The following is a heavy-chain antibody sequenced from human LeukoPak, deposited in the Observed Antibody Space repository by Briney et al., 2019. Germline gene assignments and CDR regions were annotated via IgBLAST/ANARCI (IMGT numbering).Heavy chain of an antibody. CDR1: GGSISSYY. Sequence: SSETLSLTCTVSGGSISSYYWSWIRQPPGKGLEWIGYIYYSGSTNYNPSLKSRVTISVDTSKNQFSLKLSSVTAADTAVYYCARDGYCSGGSCYSDYWGQGTLVTVSS. D-gene: IGHD2-15*01. CDR2: IYYSGST. V-gene: IGHV4-59*01. J-gene: IGHJ4*02. CDR3: ARDGYCSGGSCYSDY.